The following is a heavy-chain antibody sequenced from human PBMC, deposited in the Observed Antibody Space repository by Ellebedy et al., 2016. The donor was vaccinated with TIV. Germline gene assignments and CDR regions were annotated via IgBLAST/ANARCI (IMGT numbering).Heavy chain of an antibody. CDR2: IYSGGST. Sequence: GESLKISCAASGFIVSNNYMNWVRQAPGKGLEWVSVIYSGGSTYYADSVKGRFSISRDNSKNTLYLQMNSLRIEDTAVYYCARSLTTVTLDKVDTFDLWGQGTMVTVSS. J-gene: IGHJ3*01. CDR1: GFIVSNNY. CDR3: ARSLTTVTLDKVDTFDL. V-gene: IGHV3-53*01. D-gene: IGHD4-17*01.